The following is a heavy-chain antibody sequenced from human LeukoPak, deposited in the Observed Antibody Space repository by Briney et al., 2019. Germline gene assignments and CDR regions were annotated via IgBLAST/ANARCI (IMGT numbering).Heavy chain of an antibody. CDR1: GFTFSSYA. V-gene: IGHV3-30*18. Sequence: GGSLRLSCAASGFTFSSYAMSWVRQAPGKGLEWVAVIPYDGSNKYYADSVKGRFTISRDNSKNTLYLQMNSLRAEDTAVYYCAKGSVDSSSLDYWGQGTLVTVSS. CDR2: IPYDGSNK. CDR3: AKGSVDSSSLDY. D-gene: IGHD3-22*01. J-gene: IGHJ4*02.